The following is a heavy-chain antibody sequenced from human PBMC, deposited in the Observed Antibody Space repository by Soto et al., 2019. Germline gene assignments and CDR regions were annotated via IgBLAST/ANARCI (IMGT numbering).Heavy chain of an antibody. CDR1: GGSFSGYY. CDR3: ARASSEDIVVVPAAIFDY. Sequence: PSETLSLTCAVYGGSFSGYYWSWIRQPPGKGLEWIGEINHSGSTNYNPSLKSRVTISVDTSKNQFSLKLSSVTAADTAVYYCARASSEDIVVVPAAIFDYWGQGTLVTVS. J-gene: IGHJ4*02. D-gene: IGHD2-2*01. V-gene: IGHV4-34*01. CDR2: INHSGST.